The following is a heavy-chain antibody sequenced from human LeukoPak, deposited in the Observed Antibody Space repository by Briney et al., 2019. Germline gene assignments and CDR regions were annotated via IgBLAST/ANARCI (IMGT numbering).Heavy chain of an antibody. D-gene: IGHD3-22*01. CDR3: ARDSADDSSGYYPFDY. Sequence: GGSLRLSCAASGFTFSLFAMHWVRQSPGKGLEWVSAISGSGGSTYYADSVKGRFTISRDNAKNSLNLQMNSLRAEDTAIYYCARDSADDSSGYYPFDYWGQGTQVSVSS. CDR2: ISGSGGST. V-gene: IGHV3-23*01. J-gene: IGHJ4*02. CDR1: GFTFSLFA.